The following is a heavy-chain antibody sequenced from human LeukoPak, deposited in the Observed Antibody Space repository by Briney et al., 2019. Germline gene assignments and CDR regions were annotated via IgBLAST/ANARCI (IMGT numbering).Heavy chain of an antibody. J-gene: IGHJ4*02. CDR2: ISSSSSYI. CDR3: ARDLGKAVAGTVLGFDY. CDR1: GFTFSSYS. Sequence: GGSLRLSCAASGFTFSSYSMNWVRQAPGKGLEWVSSISSSSSYIYYADSVKGRFTISRDNAKNSLYLQMNSLRAEDTAVYYCARDLGKAVAGTVLGFDYWGQGTLVTVSS. V-gene: IGHV3-21*01. D-gene: IGHD6-19*01.